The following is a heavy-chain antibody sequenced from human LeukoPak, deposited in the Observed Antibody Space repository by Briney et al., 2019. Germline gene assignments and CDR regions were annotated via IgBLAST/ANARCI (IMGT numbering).Heavy chain of an antibody. Sequence: GATVKISCKASGYTFSDYYMHWVQQAPGKGLEWMGRVDPEDGETMYAEKFQGRVTMTAHTSTDTAYMELSSLRSEDTAVYYCATGPGGFGPPPTNWGQGSLVTVSS. CDR3: ATGPGGFGPPPTN. V-gene: IGHV1-69-2*01. CDR2: VDPEDGET. J-gene: IGHJ4*02. CDR1: GYTFSDYY. D-gene: IGHD2-8*01.